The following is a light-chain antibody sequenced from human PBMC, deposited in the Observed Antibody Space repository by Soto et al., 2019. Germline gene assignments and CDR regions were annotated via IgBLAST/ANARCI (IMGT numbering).Light chain of an antibody. CDR3: QTWGTGAWV. CDR1: SGHSNYA. V-gene: IGLV4-69*01. J-gene: IGLJ3*02. Sequence: QLVLTQSPSASASLGASVKLTCTLSSGHSNYAIAWHQQQPEKGPRYLMKLNSDGSHSKGDGIPDRFSGSYSGAERYLTISSLQSEDEADYYCQTWGTGAWVFGGGTKLTVL. CDR2: LNSDGSH.